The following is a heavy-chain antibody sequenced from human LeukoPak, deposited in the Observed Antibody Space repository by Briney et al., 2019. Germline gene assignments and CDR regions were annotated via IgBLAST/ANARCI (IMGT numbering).Heavy chain of an antibody. CDR3: AHSFPGITGTTDAFDI. CDR2: IYWNDDK. CDR1: GGSVSGGTYY. D-gene: IGHD1-20*01. V-gene: IGHV2-5*01. Sequence: TLSLSCTVSGGSVSGGTYYWSWVRQPPGKALEWLALIYWNDDKRYSPSLKSRRTITKDTSKNQVVLTMTNMDPVDTATYYCAHSFPGITGTTDAFDIWGQGTMVTVSS. J-gene: IGHJ3*02.